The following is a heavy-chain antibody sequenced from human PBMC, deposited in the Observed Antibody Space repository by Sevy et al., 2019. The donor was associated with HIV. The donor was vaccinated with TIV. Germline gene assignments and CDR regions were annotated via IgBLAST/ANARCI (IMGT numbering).Heavy chain of an antibody. CDR1: GFTFSSYS. V-gene: IGHV3-48*02. CDR3: ARISYYYDSSGYYYGPFDY. D-gene: IGHD3-22*01. CDR2: ISSSSSTI. Sequence: GGSLRLSCAASGFTFSSYSMNWVRQAPGKGLEWVSYISSSSSTIYYAHSVKGRFTISRDNAKNSLYLQMNSLRDEDTAVYYCARISYYYDSSGYYYGPFDYWGQGTLVTVSS. J-gene: IGHJ4*02.